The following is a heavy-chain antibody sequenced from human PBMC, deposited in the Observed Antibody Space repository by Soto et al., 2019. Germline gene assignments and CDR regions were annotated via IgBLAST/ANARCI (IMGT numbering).Heavy chain of an antibody. CDR3: ARYLRYDFWIGSTSRHYGFDY. CDR1: GYIFTNYG. Sequence: QVQLVQSGPEVKKPGASVKVSCKASGYIFTNYGSTWVRQAPGQGLEWMGWISSYNGNTNYAQKFQGRVTMTTDISTTMTYMEVSRLTSDATAVYYCARYLRYDFWIGSTSRHYGFDYWGQGTLVTVAS. V-gene: IGHV1-18*01. CDR2: ISSYNGNT. D-gene: IGHD3-3*01. J-gene: IGHJ4*02.